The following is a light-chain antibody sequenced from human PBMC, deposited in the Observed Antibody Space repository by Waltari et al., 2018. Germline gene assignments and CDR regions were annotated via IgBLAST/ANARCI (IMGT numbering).Light chain of an antibody. V-gene: IGKV2-30*02. CDR1: QSLLHRDGNTY. Sequence: DIVMTQSPLSLPVSLGQPASISCPSSQSLLHRDGNTYLNWFSQRPGQSPRPLIYKVSNRDSGVPDRFSGSGSGTEFTLKISRVDAEDIGLYYCMQDAHWPPYTFGQGTKLEI. CDR3: MQDAHWPPYT. J-gene: IGKJ2*01. CDR2: KVS.